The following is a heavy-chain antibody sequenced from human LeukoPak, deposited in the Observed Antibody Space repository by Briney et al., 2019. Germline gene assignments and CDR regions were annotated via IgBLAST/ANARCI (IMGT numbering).Heavy chain of an antibody. CDR1: GXTFSRNW. Sequence: GGSLRLSCAASGXTFSRNWMSWVRQAPGKGLEWVANIRYDGSEKYYADSVKGRFTISRDNAKNSLYLQMNSLRAEDTAVYFCARAEGYSYAFYFVYWGQGTLVTVSS. J-gene: IGHJ4*02. D-gene: IGHD5-18*01. CDR2: IRYDGSEK. V-gene: IGHV3-7*04. CDR3: ARAEGYSYAFYFVY.